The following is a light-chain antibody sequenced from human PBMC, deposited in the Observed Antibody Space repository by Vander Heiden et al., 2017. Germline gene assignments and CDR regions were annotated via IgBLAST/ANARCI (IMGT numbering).Light chain of an antibody. Sequence: QSVLTPPPSVSGAPGQRVTISCTGSSSNIGAGYDVHWYQQLPRTAPKLLIYGNSNRPSGVPDRFSGSKSGTSASLAITGLQAEDEADYYCQSYDSSLSGHVVFGGGTKLTVL. CDR3: QSYDSSLSGHVV. CDR2: GNS. V-gene: IGLV1-40*01. J-gene: IGLJ2*01. CDR1: SSNIGAGYD.